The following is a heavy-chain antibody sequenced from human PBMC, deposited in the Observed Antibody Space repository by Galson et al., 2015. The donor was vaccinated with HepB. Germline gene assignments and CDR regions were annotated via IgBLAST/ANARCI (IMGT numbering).Heavy chain of an antibody. CDR2: ISSGSSRT. D-gene: IGHD2-15*01. CDR3: AREAAIIIDVVDATMGWFDP. J-gene: IGHJ5*02. CDR1: GFIFSDYS. V-gene: IGHV3-48*02. Sequence: SLRLSCAASGFIFSDYSMNWVRQAPGKGLEWVSYISSGSSRTYYADSVRGRFTISRDNAKNSLYLQMNSLRDEDTAVYYCAREAAIIIDVVDATMGWFDPWGQGTLVIVSS.